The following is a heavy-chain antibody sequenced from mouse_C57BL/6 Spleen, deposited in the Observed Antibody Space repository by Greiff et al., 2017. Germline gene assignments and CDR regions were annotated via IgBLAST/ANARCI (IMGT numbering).Heavy chain of an antibody. J-gene: IGHJ1*03. V-gene: IGHV5-4*03. Sequence: DVMLVESGGGLVKPGGSLKLSCAASGFTFSSYAMSWVRQTPEKRLEWVATISDGGSYTYYPDNVKGRFTISRDNAKNNLYLQMSHLKSEDTAMYYCARGGWLLPRYFDVWGTGTTVTVSS. CDR1: GFTFSSYA. CDR2: ISDGGSYT. CDR3: ARGGWLLPRYFDV. D-gene: IGHD2-3*01.